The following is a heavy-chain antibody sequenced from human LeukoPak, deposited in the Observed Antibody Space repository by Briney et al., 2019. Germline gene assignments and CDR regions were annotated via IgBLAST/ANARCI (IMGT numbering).Heavy chain of an antibody. D-gene: IGHD3-10*01. Sequence: PGGSLRLSCAASGFTFGSYAMHWVRQAPGKGLEWVAVISYDGSNKYYADSVKGRFTISRDNSKNTLYLQMNSLRAEDTAVYYCARELFALQDFYGMDVWGQGTTVTVSS. CDR2: ISYDGSNK. CDR3: ARELFALQDFYGMDV. CDR1: GFTFGSYA. J-gene: IGHJ6*02. V-gene: IGHV3-30-3*01.